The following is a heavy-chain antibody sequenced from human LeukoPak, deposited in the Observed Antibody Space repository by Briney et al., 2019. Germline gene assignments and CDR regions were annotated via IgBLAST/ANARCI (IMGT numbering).Heavy chain of an antibody. Sequence: GASVKVSCKASGGTFSSYAISWVRQAPGQGLEWMGGIIPIFGTANYAQKFQGRVTITADESTSTAYMELSSLRSEDTALYYCARGGILRYFDWLIYVDYWGQGTLVTVSS. V-gene: IGHV1-69*13. D-gene: IGHD3-9*01. CDR3: ARGGILRYFDWLIYVDY. J-gene: IGHJ4*02. CDR1: GGTFSSYA. CDR2: IIPIFGTA.